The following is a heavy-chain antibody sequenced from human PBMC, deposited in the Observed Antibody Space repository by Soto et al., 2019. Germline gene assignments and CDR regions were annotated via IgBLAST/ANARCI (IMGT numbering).Heavy chain of an antibody. Sequence: SETLSLTCTVSGGSISRGGYYWSCIRQHPGKGLEWIGYIYYSGSTYYNPSLKSRVTISVDTSKNQFSLKLSSVTAADTAVYYCARDPVLRYFDWLPGYYFDYWGQGTLVTVSS. V-gene: IGHV4-31*03. D-gene: IGHD3-9*01. CDR2: IYYSGST. J-gene: IGHJ4*02. CDR1: GGSISRGGYY. CDR3: ARDPVLRYFDWLPGYYFDY.